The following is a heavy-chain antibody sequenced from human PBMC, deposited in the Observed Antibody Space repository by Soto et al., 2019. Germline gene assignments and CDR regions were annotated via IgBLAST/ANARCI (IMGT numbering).Heavy chain of an antibody. V-gene: IGHV1-69*12. CDR2: IVPIFGA. CDR1: GGTFSNYG. D-gene: IGHD3-22*01. Sequence: QVQLVQSGAEVKKPGSSVKVSCKSSGGTFSNYGFNWVRQAPGQGLECMGVIVPIFGAEHPQKFQGRVTITEDEATNTDSMELRGLRSEDTAVYYCARGGSDYEGSGYYQGHVWGQGTTVTVSS. CDR3: ARGGSDYEGSGYYQGHV. J-gene: IGHJ6*02.